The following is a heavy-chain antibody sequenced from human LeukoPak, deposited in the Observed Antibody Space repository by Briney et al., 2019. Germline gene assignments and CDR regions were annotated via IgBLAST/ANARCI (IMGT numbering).Heavy chain of an antibody. Sequence: PGGSLRLSCAAPGFTFSGYSMNWDRQAPGKGLEWVSYIRSSGYPIHYADSVRGRLTISRDNSKNTLYLQMNSLRAEDTAVYYCAKQYYGSGSYYKWGAFDIWGQGTMVTVSS. CDR2: IRSSGYPI. D-gene: IGHD3-10*01. J-gene: IGHJ3*02. CDR1: GFTFSGYS. CDR3: AKQYYGSGSYYKWGAFDI. V-gene: IGHV3-48*01.